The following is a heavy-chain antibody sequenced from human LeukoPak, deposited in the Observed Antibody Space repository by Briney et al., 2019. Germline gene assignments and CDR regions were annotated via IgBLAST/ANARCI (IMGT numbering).Heavy chain of an antibody. CDR1: GYTFTSCY. J-gene: IGHJ5*02. CDR3: ARDLRHNWFDP. Sequence: ASVKVSCKASGYTFTSCYMHWVRQAPGQGLEWMGIINPSGGSTSYAQKFQGRVTMTRDTSTSTVHMELSSLRSEDTAVCYCARDLRHNWFDPWGQGTLVTVSS. V-gene: IGHV1-46*01. CDR2: INPSGGST.